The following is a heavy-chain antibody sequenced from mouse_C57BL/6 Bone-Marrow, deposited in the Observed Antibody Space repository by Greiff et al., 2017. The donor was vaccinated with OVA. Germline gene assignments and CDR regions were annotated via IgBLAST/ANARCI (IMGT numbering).Heavy chain of an antibody. V-gene: IGHV8-12*01. CDR1: GFSLSTSGMG. CDR2: IYWDDDK. Sequence: QVTLKESGPGILQSSQTLSLTCSFSGFSLSTSGMGVSWIRQPSGKGLEWLAHIYWDDDKRYNPSLKSRLTISKDTSRNQVFLKITSVDTADTATYYCARKPLLYYDYEGYFDVWGTGTTVTVSS. D-gene: IGHD2-4*01. CDR3: ARKPLLYYDYEGYFDV. J-gene: IGHJ1*03.